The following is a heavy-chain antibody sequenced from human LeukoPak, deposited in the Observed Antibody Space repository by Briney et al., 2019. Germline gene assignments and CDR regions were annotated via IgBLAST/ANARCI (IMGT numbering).Heavy chain of an antibody. J-gene: IGHJ4*02. D-gene: IGHD2-2*02. V-gene: IGHV4-39*07. Sequence: PSETLSLTCTVSGGSISSGSYYWGWIRQPPGKGLEWIGNIYYSGSTYYNPSLKSRVSISVDTSKNQFSLKLTSVTAADTAVYYCARTLYPWNFDYWGQGTLVTVSS. CDR3: ARTLYPWNFDY. CDR2: IYYSGST. CDR1: GGSISSGSYY.